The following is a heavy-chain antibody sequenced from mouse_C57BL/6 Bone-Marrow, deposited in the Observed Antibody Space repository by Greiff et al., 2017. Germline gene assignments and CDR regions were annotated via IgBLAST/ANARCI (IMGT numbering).Heavy chain of an antibody. CDR3: ARSGSSYVDWYFDV. D-gene: IGHD1-1*01. V-gene: IGHV1-26*01. CDR2: INPNNGGT. CDR1: GYTFTDYY. J-gene: IGHJ1*03. Sequence: VVKPGASVKISCKASGYTFTDYYMNWVKQSHGKSLEWIGDINPNNGGTSYNQKFKGKATLTVDKSSSTAYMELRSLTSEDSAVYYCARSGSSYVDWYFDVWGTGTTVTVSS.